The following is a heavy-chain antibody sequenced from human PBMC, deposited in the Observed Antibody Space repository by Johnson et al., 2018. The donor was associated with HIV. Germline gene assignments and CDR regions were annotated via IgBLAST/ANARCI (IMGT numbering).Heavy chain of an antibody. Sequence: QMLLVESGGGVVQPGRSLRLSCAASGFTFSSYAMHWVRQAPGKGLEWVAVISYDGNNKYYADSVKGRFTISRDNSKNTLYLQMNSLRAEDTTIYYCARPSVITTLTTTPWAFDIWGQGTMVTVSS. CDR1: GFTFSSYA. D-gene: IGHD4-17*01. V-gene: IGHV3-30*04. CDR3: ARPSVITTLTTTPWAFDI. J-gene: IGHJ3*02. CDR2: ISYDGNNK.